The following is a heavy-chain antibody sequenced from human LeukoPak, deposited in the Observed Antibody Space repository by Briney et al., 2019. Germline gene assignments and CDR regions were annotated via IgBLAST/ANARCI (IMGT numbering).Heavy chain of an antibody. J-gene: IGHJ3*02. CDR2: IASDGSHT. CDR3: ARERQDTVIHSGAFDI. V-gene: IGHV3-30-3*01. Sequence: PGRSLRLSCAASGFTFSNYFMHWVRQAPGKGLEWVADIASDGSHTFYVDSVKGRFTISRDNYKNTLYLQMNSLGPEDTAVYFCARERQDTVIHSGAFDIWGQGTMVTVSS. D-gene: IGHD2-21*02. CDR1: GFTFSNYF.